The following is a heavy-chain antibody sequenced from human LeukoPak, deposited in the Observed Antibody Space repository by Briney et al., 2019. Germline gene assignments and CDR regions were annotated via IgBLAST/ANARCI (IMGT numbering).Heavy chain of an antibody. CDR2: ISSSSSYI. D-gene: IGHD6-6*01. CDR1: GFTFSSYS. J-gene: IGHJ6*03. CDR3: ARDLSLRSSSTYYYMDV. V-gene: IGHV3-21*01. Sequence: PGGSLRLSCAASGFTFSSYSMNWVRQAPGKGLEWVSSISSSSSYIYYADSVKGRFTISRDNAKNSLYLQMNSLRAEDTAVYYCARDLSLRSSSTYYYMDVWGKGTTVTVSS.